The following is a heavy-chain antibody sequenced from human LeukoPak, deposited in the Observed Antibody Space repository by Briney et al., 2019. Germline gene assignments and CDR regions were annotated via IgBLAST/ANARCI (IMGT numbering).Heavy chain of an antibody. CDR3: AKLPYKYCSSTSCYGVSFDY. Sequence: GGSLRLSCAASGFTFSSYAMSWVRQAPGKGLGWVSAISGSGGSTYYADSVKGRFTISRDNSKNTLYLQMNSLRAEDTAVYYCAKLPYKYCSSTSCYGVSFDYWGQGTLVTVSS. D-gene: IGHD2-2*01. J-gene: IGHJ4*02. V-gene: IGHV3-23*01. CDR1: GFTFSSYA. CDR2: ISGSGGST.